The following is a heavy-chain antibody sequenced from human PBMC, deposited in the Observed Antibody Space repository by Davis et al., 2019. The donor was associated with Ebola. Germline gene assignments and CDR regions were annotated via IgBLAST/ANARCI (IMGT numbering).Heavy chain of an antibody. CDR3: ARDLIGPDY. CDR1: GFTFGDYA. Sequence: GESLKISCTASGFTFGDYAVNWVRQAPGKGLEWVSYISSSSSTIYYADSVKGRFTISRDNAKNSLYLQMNSLRDEDTAVYYCARDLIGPDYWGQGTLVTVSS. CDR2: ISSSSSTI. D-gene: IGHD2/OR15-2a*01. J-gene: IGHJ4*02. V-gene: IGHV3-48*02.